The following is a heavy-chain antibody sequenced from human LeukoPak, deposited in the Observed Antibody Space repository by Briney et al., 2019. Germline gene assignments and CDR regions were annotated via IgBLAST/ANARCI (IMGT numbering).Heavy chain of an antibody. CDR1: GFTFSSYA. V-gene: IGHV3-23*01. J-gene: IGHJ4*02. CDR3: AKGSGYSSGWPQSFDY. Sequence: PGGSLRLSCAASGFTFSSYAMSWVRQAPGKGLEWVSAISGSGGSTHYADSVKGRFTISRDNSKNTLYLQMNSLRAEDTAVYYCAKGSGYSSGWPQSFDYWGQGTLVTVSS. CDR2: ISGSGGST. D-gene: IGHD6-19*01.